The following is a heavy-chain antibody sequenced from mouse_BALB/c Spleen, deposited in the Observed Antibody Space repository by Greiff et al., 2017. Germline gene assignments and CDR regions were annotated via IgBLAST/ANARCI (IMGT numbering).Heavy chain of an antibody. J-gene: IGHJ2*01. V-gene: IGHV1-7*01. Sequence: VQLQQSGAELAKPGASVKMSCTASGYTFTSYWMHWVKQRPGQGLEWIGYINPSTGYTEYNQKFKDKATLTADKSSSTAYMQLSSLTSEDSAVYYCARFYENWGQGTTLTVSS. D-gene: IGHD2-3*01. CDR1: GYTFTSYW. CDR3: ARFYEN. CDR2: INPSTGYT.